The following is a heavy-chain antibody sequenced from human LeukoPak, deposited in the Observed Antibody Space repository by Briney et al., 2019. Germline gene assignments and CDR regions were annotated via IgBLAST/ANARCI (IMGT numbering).Heavy chain of an antibody. CDR1: GFTFSSYS. CDR2: ISSSSYI. Sequence: GGSLRLSCAASGFTFSSYSMNWVRQAPGKGLEWVSSISSSSYIYYADSVKGRFTISRDNAKNSLYLQMNSLRAEDTAVYYCARDLYGGNSYYFDYWGQGTLVTVSS. J-gene: IGHJ4*02. V-gene: IGHV3-21*01. D-gene: IGHD4-23*01. CDR3: ARDLYGGNSYYFDY.